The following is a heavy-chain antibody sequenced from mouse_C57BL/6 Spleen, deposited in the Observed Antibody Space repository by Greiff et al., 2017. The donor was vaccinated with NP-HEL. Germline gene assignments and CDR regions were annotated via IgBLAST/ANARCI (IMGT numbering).Heavy chain of an antibody. CDR1: GYAFSSYW. D-gene: IGHD1-1*01. CDR2: IYPGDGDT. V-gene: IGHV1-80*01. J-gene: IGHJ2*01. Sequence: VQLQQSGAELVKPGASVKISCKASGYAFSSYWMNWVKQRPGKGLEWIGQIYPGDGDTNYNGQFKGKATLTADKSSSTADMQLSSLTSEDSAVYFCARPPYGSSLYYFDYWGQGTTLTVSS. CDR3: ARPPYGSSLYYFDY.